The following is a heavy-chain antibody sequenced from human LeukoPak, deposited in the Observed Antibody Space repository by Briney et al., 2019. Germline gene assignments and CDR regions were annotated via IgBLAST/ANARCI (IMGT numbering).Heavy chain of an antibody. D-gene: IGHD5-18*01. V-gene: IGHV3-23*01. J-gene: IGHJ4*02. CDR3: TASPHPFDY. Sequence: GGSLRLSCAASGFTFNSYAMSWVRQAPGKGLEWVSAISGSGGRTYYADSVKGRFTISRDNSRNTLYLQMNSLRAEDTAVYYCTASPHPFDYWGQGTLVTVSS. CDR1: GFTFNSYA. CDR2: ISGSGGRT.